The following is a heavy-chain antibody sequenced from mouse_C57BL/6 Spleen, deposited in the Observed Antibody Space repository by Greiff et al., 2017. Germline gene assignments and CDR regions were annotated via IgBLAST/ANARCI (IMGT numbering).Heavy chain of an antibody. D-gene: IGHD2-4*01. CDR3: ARLDYDYDNAMDY. CDR2: IYPGDGDT. V-gene: IGHV1-82*01. Sequence: QVQLKESGPELVKPGASVKISCKASGYAFSSSWMNWVKQRPGKGLEWIGRIYPGDGDTNYNGKFKGKATLTADKSSSTAYMQLSSLTSEDSAVYFCARLDYDYDNAMDYWGQGTSVTVSS. J-gene: IGHJ4*01. CDR1: GYAFSSSW.